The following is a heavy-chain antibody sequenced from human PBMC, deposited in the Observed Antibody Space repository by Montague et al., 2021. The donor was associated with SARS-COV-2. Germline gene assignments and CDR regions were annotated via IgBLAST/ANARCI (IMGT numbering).Heavy chain of an antibody. CDR2: VYYSGST. Sequence: SETLSLTCTVSSGSISTYYWSWIRQPPGKGLEWMGYVYYSGSTNYNPSLKSRVTISVDTSKNQFSLKLRSVTAADTAVYYCATHQSGTMMAYWGQGTLVTVPS. CDR3: ATHQSGTMMAY. D-gene: IGHD3-22*01. CDR1: SGSISTYY. V-gene: IGHV4-59*08. J-gene: IGHJ4*02.